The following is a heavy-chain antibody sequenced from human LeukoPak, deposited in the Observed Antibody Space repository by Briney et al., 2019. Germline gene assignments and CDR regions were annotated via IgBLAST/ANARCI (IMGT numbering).Heavy chain of an antibody. Sequence: PSGTLSLTCAVSGDSISSGNWWSWVRQPPGKGLEWIGEIYHSGSTNYNPALKSRVTISVDTSKNQFSLKLSSVTAADTAVYYCARGPPVFDYWGQGTLVTVSS. CDR2: IYHSGST. J-gene: IGHJ4*02. V-gene: IGHV4-4*02. CDR1: GDSISSGNW. CDR3: ARGPPVFDY.